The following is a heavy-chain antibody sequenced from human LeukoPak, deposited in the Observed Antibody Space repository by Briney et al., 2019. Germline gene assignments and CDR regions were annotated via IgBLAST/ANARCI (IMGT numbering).Heavy chain of an antibody. CDR3: ARGRYYYDSSGTYGMDV. D-gene: IGHD3-22*01. J-gene: IGHJ6*02. CDR2: MNPNSGNT. V-gene: IGHV1-8*01. Sequence: ASVKVSCKASGYTFTSYDINWVRQATGQGLEWMGWMNPNSGNTGYAQKFQGRVTMTRNTSISTAYMELSSLRSEDTAVYYCARGRYYYDSSGTYGMDVWGQGTTVTVSS. CDR1: GYTFTSYD.